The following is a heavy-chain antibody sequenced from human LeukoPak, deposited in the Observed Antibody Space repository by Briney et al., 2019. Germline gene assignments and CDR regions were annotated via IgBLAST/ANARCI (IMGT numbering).Heavy chain of an antibody. V-gene: IGHV3-7*01. J-gene: IGHJ5*02. CDR3: ARVPSLSTVTYNWFDP. CDR2: IKQDGGEK. CDR1: GFTFSSYW. D-gene: IGHD4-17*01. Sequence: PGGSLRLSCAASGFTFSSYWMSWVRQAPGKGLEWVANIKQDGGEKYYVDSVKGRFTISRDNAKNSLYLQMNSLRAEDTAVYYCARVPSLSTVTYNWFDPWGQGTLVTASS.